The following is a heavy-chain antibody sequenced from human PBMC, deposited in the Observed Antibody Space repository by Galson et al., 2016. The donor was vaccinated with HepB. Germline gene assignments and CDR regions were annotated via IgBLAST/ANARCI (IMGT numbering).Heavy chain of an antibody. D-gene: IGHD1-26*01. J-gene: IGHJ1*01. CDR1: GLTFSSSR. V-gene: IGHV3-7*03. Sequence: SLRPSGAASGLTFSSSRRDWVRQARGTGLEWVANRNDDGSEKTYVDSVKGRFTISRDNAQNLLYLQMNTLRAEGTAVYYCAGGSGWDAEHWGQGTLVTVSS. CDR2: RNDDGSEK. CDR3: AGGSGWDAEH.